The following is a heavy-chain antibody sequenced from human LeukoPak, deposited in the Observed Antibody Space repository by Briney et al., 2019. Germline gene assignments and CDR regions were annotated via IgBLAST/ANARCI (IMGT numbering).Heavy chain of an antibody. CDR1: GYSFTSYW. CDR3: ARPIAVAGTGAFDI. V-gene: IGHV5-51*01. Sequence: GGSLEISFKGSGYSFTSYWIGWVRPMPGKGLEWMGIIYPGDSDTRYSPSFQGQVTTSADKSISTAYLQWSSLKASDTAMYYCARPIAVAGTGAFDIWGQGTMVTVSS. D-gene: IGHD6-19*01. J-gene: IGHJ3*02. CDR2: IYPGDSDT.